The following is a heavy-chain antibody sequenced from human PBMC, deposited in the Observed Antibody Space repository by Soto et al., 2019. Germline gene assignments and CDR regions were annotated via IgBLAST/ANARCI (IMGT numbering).Heavy chain of an antibody. CDR1: GGSISSGGYY. V-gene: IGHV4-31*03. CDR2: IYYNGDT. Sequence: PSETLSLTCTVSGGSISSGGYYWSWIRQHPGKGLEWIGFIYYNGDTSYNPSLRSRVSISVDTSKNQFSLKLSSVTAADTALYFCARLDNYSSSSHSFDYWGQGTLVTVSS. D-gene: IGHD6-6*01. CDR3: ARLDNYSSSSHSFDY. J-gene: IGHJ4*02.